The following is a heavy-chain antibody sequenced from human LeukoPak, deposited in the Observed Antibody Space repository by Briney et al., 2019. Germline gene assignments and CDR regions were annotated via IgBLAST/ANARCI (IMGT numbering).Heavy chain of an antibody. CDR1: GYTFTSYD. V-gene: IGHV1-8*01. CDR3: ARYRNFGEHFDY. Sequence: ASVKVSCKASGYTFTSYDINWVRQATGQGLEWMGWMNPNSGNTGYAQKFQGRVTMTRNTSISTAYMELSSLRSEDTAVYYCARYRNFGEHFDYWGQGTLVTVSS. D-gene: IGHD3-3*02. CDR2: MNPNSGNT. J-gene: IGHJ4*02.